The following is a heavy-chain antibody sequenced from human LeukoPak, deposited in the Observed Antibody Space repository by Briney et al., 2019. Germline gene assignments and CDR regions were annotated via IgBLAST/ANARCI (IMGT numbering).Heavy chain of an antibody. CDR2: IYPGDSDT. CDR1: GYSFTSYW. Sequence: GESLKISCKGSGYSFTSYWIGWVRQMPGKGLEWMGIIYPGDSDTRYSPSFQGQVTISADKSISTAYLQWSSLKASDTAMYYCARGDSSSWYPTHSYGMDVWGQGTTVTVSS. D-gene: IGHD6-13*01. CDR3: ARGDSSSWYPTHSYGMDV. J-gene: IGHJ6*02. V-gene: IGHV5-51*01.